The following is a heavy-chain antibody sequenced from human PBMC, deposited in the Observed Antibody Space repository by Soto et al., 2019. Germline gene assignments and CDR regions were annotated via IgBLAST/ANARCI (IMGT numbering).Heavy chain of an antibody. CDR3: ARVYSGSYSDY. V-gene: IGHV4-4*02. CDR2: IFHSGST. J-gene: IGHJ4*02. D-gene: IGHD1-26*01. Sequence: SETLSLTCTVAGGSITSNNWWSWVRQPPGKGLEWIGEIFHSGSTYYNPSLKARVTISVDKSKNQFSLKLSSVTAADTAVYYCARVYSGSYSDYWGQGTLVTVSS. CDR1: GGSITSNNW.